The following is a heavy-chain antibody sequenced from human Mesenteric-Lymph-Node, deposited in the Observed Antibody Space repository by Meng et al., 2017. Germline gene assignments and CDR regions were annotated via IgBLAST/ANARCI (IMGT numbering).Heavy chain of an antibody. V-gene: IGHV2-5*02. J-gene: IGHJ1*01. CDR3: AHTIVVVVAATIVEYFQH. CDR2: IYWDDDK. D-gene: IGHD2-15*01. CDR1: GSSLSTRGVG. Sequence: QTTFKESGPSLVKPHRTLTLTCTFSGSSLSTRGVGVGWIRHPPGKALEWLALIYWDDDKRYSPSLKSRLTITKDTSKSQVVLTMTNMDPVDTATYYCAHTIVVVVAATIVEYFQHWGQGTLVTVSS.